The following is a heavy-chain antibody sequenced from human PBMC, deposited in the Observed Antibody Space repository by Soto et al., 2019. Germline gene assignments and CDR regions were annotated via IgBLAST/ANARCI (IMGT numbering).Heavy chain of an antibody. D-gene: IGHD3-10*01. Sequence: QVQLQESGPGLVKPSETLSLTCSVSGDSISNYYWSWIRQPPGKGLEWIGFIDHSGSTNYRPSLKGRVTMSVDTSKNQFSLMMASLTAADTAVYYCARRRSGPTFFDYWGQGTLVTVSS. V-gene: IGHV4-59*08. J-gene: IGHJ4*02. CDR3: ARRRSGPTFFDY. CDR2: IDHSGST. CDR1: GDSISNYY.